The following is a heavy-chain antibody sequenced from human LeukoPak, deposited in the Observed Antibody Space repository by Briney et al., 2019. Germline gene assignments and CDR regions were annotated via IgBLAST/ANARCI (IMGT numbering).Heavy chain of an antibody. D-gene: IGHD2-2*01. CDR1: GGTFSSYA. J-gene: IGHJ6*03. V-gene: IGHV1-69*01. CDR2: IIPIFGTA. Sequence: ASVKVSCKASGGTFSSYAISWVRQAPGQGLEWMGGIIPIFGTANYAQKFQGRVTITADESTSTAYMELSSQRSEDTAVYYCARGPTKYRLYYYYMDVWGKGTTVTVSS. CDR3: ARGPTKYRLYYYYMDV.